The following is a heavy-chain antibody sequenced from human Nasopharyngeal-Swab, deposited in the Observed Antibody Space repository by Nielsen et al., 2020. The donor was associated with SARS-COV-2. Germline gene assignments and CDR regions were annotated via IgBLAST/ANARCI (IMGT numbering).Heavy chain of an antibody. J-gene: IGHJ5*02. D-gene: IGHD6-6*01. CDR3: ARSKAAHNWFDP. CDR2: IYYSGST. V-gene: IGHV4-59*01. Sequence: SETLSLTCTVSGGSISSYYWIWIRQPPGKGLEWIGYIYYSGSTNYNPSLKSRVTISVDTSKNQFSLKLSSVTAADTAVYYCARSKAAHNWFDPWGQGTLVTVSS. CDR1: GGSISSYY.